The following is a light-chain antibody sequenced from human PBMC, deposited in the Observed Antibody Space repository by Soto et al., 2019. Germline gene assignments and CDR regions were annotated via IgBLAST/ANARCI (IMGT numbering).Light chain of an antibody. Sequence: EIVLTQSPGTLSLSPGERATLSCRASQSVSSSYLAWYQQKPGQAPRLLIYGASSRATGIPDRFSGSGYGTDFTITISRLEPEDFAVYYCQKYGSSRTFGQGTKVEIK. J-gene: IGKJ1*01. V-gene: IGKV3-20*01. CDR2: GAS. CDR1: QSVSSSY. CDR3: QKYGSSRT.